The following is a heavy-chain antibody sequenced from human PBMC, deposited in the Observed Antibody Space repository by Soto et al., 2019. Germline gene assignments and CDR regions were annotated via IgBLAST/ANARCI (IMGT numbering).Heavy chain of an antibody. D-gene: IGHD3-3*01. J-gene: IGHJ6*02. CDR1: GGTFSSYA. CDR3: ASHDFWSGSNPYYYYGMDV. Sequence: SSVKVSCKASGGTFSSYAISWVRQAPGQGLEWMGGIIPIFGTANYAQKFQGRVAITADESTSTAYMELSSLRSEDTAVYYCASHDFWSGSNPYYYYGMDVWGQGTTVTVSS. V-gene: IGHV1-69*13. CDR2: IIPIFGTA.